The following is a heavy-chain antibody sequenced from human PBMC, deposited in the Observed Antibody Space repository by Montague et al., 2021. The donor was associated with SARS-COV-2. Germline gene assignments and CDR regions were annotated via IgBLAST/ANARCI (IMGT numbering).Heavy chain of an antibody. J-gene: IGHJ4*02. CDR3: ARALSGSWAHLDN. V-gene: IGHV4-61*02. CDR1: GGSISSGSYY. D-gene: IGHD6-25*01. CDR2: IYTSGTT. Sequence: TLSLTCTVSGGSISSGSYYWSWIRQPAGKGLEWIGRIYTSGTTYYSLSLKSRVTISVDTSKNQFSLKLTSVTAADTAVYYCARALSGSWAHLDNWGQGSLVTVSS.